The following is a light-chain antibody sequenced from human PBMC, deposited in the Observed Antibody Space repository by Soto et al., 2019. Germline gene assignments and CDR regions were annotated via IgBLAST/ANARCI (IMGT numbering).Light chain of an antibody. CDR3: CCSAGGYTSDV. J-gene: IGLJ1*01. V-gene: IGLV2-11*01. CDR2: DVN. Sequence: QSALTQPRSVSGSPGQSVTISCTGTSSDVGGYNYVSWYQQHPGKAPKLMIYDVNKRPSAVPDRFSGSKSGNTASLTISARQDEEEAAYYCCCSAGGYTSDVFGTGTQLTVL. CDR1: SSDVGGYNY.